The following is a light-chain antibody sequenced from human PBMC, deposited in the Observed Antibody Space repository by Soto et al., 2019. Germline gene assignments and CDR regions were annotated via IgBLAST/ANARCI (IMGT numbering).Light chain of an antibody. CDR3: QQNGSLPIT. CDR1: QSLSGGY. Sequence: EIVLTQSPDILPLSPGERATLSCRASQSLSGGYLAWFQQKPGQTPRLLIYSASNRATGIPDRFSGSGSGTDFTLTISRLEPEDFVVYYCQQNGSLPITFGQGTLLEIK. CDR2: SAS. V-gene: IGKV3-20*01. J-gene: IGKJ5*01.